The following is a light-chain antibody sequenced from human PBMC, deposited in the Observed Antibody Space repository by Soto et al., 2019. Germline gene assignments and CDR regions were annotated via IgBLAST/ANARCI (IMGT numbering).Light chain of an antibody. CDR1: QTISSN. CDR3: QQYNNWWT. CDR2: DAS. V-gene: IGKV3-15*01. J-gene: IGKJ1*01. Sequence: EIVMTQSPATLSVSPGEGATLSCRASQTISSNLAWYQQKPGQAHRLLIYDASTRATGVPARFSGSGSGTEFTLTISSLQSDDLAVYYCQQYNNWWTFGQGTKVEIK.